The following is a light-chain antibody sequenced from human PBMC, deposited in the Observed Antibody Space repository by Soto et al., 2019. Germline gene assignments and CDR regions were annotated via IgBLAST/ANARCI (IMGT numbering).Light chain of an antibody. V-gene: IGLV1-40*01. CDR1: SSNIGAGYD. CDR2: ANS. Sequence: QSVLTQPPSVSGAPGQRVTISCTGSSSNIGAGYDVHWYQQLPGTAPRLLIYANSDRPSGVPDRFSGSKSGPSASLAITGLQAEDEADYYCQSYDNSLSGDVVFGGGTKVTVL. CDR3: QSYDNSLSGDVV. J-gene: IGLJ2*01.